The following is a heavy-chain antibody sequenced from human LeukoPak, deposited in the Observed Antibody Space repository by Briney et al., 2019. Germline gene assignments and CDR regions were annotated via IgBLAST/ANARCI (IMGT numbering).Heavy chain of an antibody. Sequence: SQTLSLTCAISGDSVSSNSAAWNWIRQSPSRGLEWLGRTYYRSKWYNDYAVSVKSRITINPDTSKNQFSLQLNSVTPEDTAVYYCARVGYYDSSGLGGSGRYYFDYWGQGTLVTVSS. V-gene: IGHV6-1*01. CDR3: ARVGYYDSSGLGGSGRYYFDY. D-gene: IGHD3-22*01. J-gene: IGHJ4*02. CDR1: GDSVSSNSAA. CDR2: TYYRSKWYN.